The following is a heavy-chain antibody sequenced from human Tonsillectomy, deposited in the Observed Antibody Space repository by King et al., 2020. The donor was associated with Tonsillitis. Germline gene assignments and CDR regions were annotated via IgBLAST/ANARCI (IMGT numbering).Heavy chain of an antibody. CDR1: GFTFSSYS. Sequence: VQLVESGGGLVKPGGSLRLSCAASGFTFSSYSMNWVRQAPGKGLEWVSSISSSSSYIYYADSVKGGFTISRDNAKNSLYLQMNSLRAEDTAVYYCASPYSGSYFGAFDIWGQGTMVTVSS. CDR3: ASPYSGSYFGAFDI. J-gene: IGHJ3*02. D-gene: IGHD1-26*01. V-gene: IGHV3-21*01. CDR2: ISSSSSYI.